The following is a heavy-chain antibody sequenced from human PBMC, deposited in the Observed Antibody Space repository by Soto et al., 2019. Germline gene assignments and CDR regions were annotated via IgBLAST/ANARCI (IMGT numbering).Heavy chain of an antibody. CDR2: INADGTST. CDR1: GFTFSNSW. D-gene: IGHD2-2*01. V-gene: IGHV3-74*01. CDR3: VKVLARGVGVPRFYFDS. J-gene: IGHJ4*02. Sequence: GGSLRLSCAASGFTFSNSWMHWVRQVSGKGLEWVSRINADGTSTSYADSVKGRFTISRDNAKNTLYLHVDSLRAEDTAVYYCVKVLARGVGVPRFYFDSWGQGALVTVSS.